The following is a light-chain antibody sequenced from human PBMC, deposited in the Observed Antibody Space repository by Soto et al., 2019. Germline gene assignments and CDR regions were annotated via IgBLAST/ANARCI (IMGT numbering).Light chain of an antibody. Sequence: QSVLTQPPSASGTPGQRVTISCSGRFSNIGSNYVYWYQQLPGTAPKLLIFTNDQRPSGVPGRFSGSKSGTSASLAISGLRSEDEADYYCAVWDDSLRGWVFGGGTKLTVL. V-gene: IGLV1-47*02. CDR1: FSNIGSNY. CDR2: TND. CDR3: AVWDDSLRGWV. J-gene: IGLJ3*02.